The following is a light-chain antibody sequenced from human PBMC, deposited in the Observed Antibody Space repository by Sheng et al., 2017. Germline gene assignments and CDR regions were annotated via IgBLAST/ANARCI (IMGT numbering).Light chain of an antibody. V-gene: IGLV2-14*01. CDR3: SSFTSSDPYV. J-gene: IGLJ1*01. CDR2: EVS. CDR1: SSDVGAYNY. Sequence: QSALTQPASVSGSPGQSITISCTGTSSDVGAYNYVSWYQQHPGKAPKLIIYEVSNRPSGLSNRFSGSKSDNTASLTISGLQAEDEADYFCSSFTSSDPYVFGTGTKVTVL.